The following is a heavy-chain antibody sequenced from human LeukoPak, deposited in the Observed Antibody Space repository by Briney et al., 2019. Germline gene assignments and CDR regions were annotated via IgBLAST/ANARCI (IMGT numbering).Heavy chain of an antibody. Sequence: GASVKVSCKASGYTFTGYYMHWVRQAPGQGLDWMGWINPNSGGTNFAQNFQGRVTMTRDTSISTAYMELSRLRSDDTAVYYCARDQGGYYSSSWVFDYWGQGTLVTVSS. V-gene: IGHV1-2*02. J-gene: IGHJ4*02. CDR2: INPNSGGT. D-gene: IGHD6-13*01. CDR3: ARDQGGYYSSSWVFDY. CDR1: GYTFTGYY.